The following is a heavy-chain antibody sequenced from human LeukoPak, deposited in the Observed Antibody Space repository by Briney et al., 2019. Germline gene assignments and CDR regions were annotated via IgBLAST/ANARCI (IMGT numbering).Heavy chain of an antibody. D-gene: IGHD3-3*01. V-gene: IGHV3-66*02. J-gene: IGHJ6*03. CDR2: IYSGGST. CDR3: ARVDGGFGVAKGYYYYMDV. CDR1: GFTVSSNY. Sequence: GGSLRLSCAASGFTVSSNYMSWVRQAPGKGLEWVSVIYSGGSTYYADSVKGRFTISRDNSKNSLYLQMNSLRAEDTAVYDCARVDGGFGVAKGYYYYMDVWGKGTTVTVSS.